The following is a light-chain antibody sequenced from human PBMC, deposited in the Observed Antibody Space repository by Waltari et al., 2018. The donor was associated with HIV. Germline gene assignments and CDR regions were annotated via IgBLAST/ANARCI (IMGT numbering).Light chain of an antibody. J-gene: IGLJ2*01. Sequence: ALTQPASVSGSPGQSITISCTGTRSDLGGYNYVSWYQQHPGKAPKLMIYDVANRPSGVSNRFSGSKSGNTASLTISGLQAGDEADYYCTSFTSSSTTTVVFGGGTKLTVL. CDR2: DVA. V-gene: IGLV2-14*01. CDR1: RSDLGGYNY. CDR3: TSFTSSSTTTVV.